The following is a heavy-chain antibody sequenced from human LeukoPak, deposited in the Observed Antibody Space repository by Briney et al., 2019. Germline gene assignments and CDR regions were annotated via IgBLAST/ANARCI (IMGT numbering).Heavy chain of an antibody. CDR2: IYPCDSVS. Sequence: GESLKISCKGSGYRFMNIWIGWVRQMPGKGLDGIGIIYPCDSVSRFSTFLEGQFTISVDKSITTNYLQWRRLKASNTATYYCARLGSGYDYNHNYAMNVWGTGTSVTVS. J-gene: IGHJ6*01. CDR3: ARLGSGYDYNHNYAMNV. CDR1: GYRFMNIW. D-gene: IGHD5-12*01. V-gene: IGHV5-51*01.